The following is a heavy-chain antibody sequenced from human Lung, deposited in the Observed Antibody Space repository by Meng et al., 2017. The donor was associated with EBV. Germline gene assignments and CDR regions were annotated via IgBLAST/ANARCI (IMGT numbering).Heavy chain of an antibody. V-gene: IGHV3-74*03. Sequence: EVQLVQSGGGLIQPGGSLRLSCPASVSTFSNFWMHWVRKAPGKGMVWVSRSNNDGSNTEYADSVKGRFTISRDNAKNTLYLQMNSLRAEDTAVYYCARDLPYYYETSGYSGLDFWSPGTLGTVS. D-gene: IGHD3-22*01. J-gene: IGHJ4*01. CDR1: VSTFSNFW. CDR3: ARDLPYYYETSGYSGLDF. CDR2: SNNDGSNT.